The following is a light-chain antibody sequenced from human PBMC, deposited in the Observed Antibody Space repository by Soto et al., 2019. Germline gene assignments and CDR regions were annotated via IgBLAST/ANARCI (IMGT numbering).Light chain of an antibody. CDR1: QSISNY. CDR3: QQSDTSPWT. Sequence: DIQMTQSPSSLSASVGDRVAITCRASQSISNYLSWFQHKPGKAPQLLIYAASNLQRGVPARFSGRGSGTDFTLPIISLQPEDFAIYYCQQSDTSPWTFGQGTKVEMK. CDR2: AAS. V-gene: IGKV1-39*01. J-gene: IGKJ1*01.